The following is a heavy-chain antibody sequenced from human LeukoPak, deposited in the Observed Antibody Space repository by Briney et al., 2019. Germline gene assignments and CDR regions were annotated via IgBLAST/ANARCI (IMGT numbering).Heavy chain of an antibody. J-gene: IGHJ5*02. V-gene: IGHV3-53*01. Sequence: GTSLRLSCAASGFTVSSNYMSWVRQAPGKGLEWVSVIYSGGSTYYADSVKGRFTISRDNSKNTLYLQMNSLRAEDTAVYYCARLGSTGHRGFDPWGQGTLVTVSS. CDR3: ARLGSTGHRGFDP. D-gene: IGHD3-16*01. CDR2: IYSGGST. CDR1: GFTVSSNY.